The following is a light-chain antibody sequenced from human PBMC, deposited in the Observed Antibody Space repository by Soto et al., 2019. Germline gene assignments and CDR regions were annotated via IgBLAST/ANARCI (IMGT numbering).Light chain of an antibody. Sequence: DIQLTQSPSFLSASVGDRVTITCRASQGISSYLAWYQQKPGKAPKLLIYAASTLQSGVPSRFSGSGSGTEFTLTISSLQPEDFATYSCQQTDTIPRTFGQGTKVDIK. V-gene: IGKV1-9*01. CDR3: QQTDTIPRT. J-gene: IGKJ1*01. CDR2: AAS. CDR1: QGISSY.